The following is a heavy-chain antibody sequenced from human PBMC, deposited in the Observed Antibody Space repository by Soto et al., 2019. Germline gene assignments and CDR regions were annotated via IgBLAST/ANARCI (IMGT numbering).Heavy chain of an antibody. CDR3: AKDEVLLWFGELYPTQGPYFDY. CDR1: GFTFSSYA. CDR2: ISGSGGST. Sequence: GGSLRLSCAASGFTFSSYAMSWVRQAPGKGLEWVSAISGSGGSTCYADSVKGRFTISRDNSKNTLYLQMNSLRAEDTAVYYCAKDEVLLWFGELYPTQGPYFDYWGQGTLVNVSS. V-gene: IGHV3-23*01. D-gene: IGHD3-10*01. J-gene: IGHJ4*02.